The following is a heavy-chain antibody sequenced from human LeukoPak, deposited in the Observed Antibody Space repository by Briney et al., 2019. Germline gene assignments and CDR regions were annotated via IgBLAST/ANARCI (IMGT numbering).Heavy chain of an antibody. CDR2: INPNTGDT. CDR1: GYTFIGYY. D-gene: IGHD5-18*01. CDR3: ARAFALGGAMVTSYWFDP. J-gene: IGHJ5*02. Sequence: RASVKVSCKSSGYTFIGYYMHWVRQAPGQGLEWMGWINPNTGDTKYAQKFQGRVTMTRDTSISTAYMELSRLRSDDTAVYYCARAFALGGAMVTSYWFDPWGQGTLVTVSS. V-gene: IGHV1-2*02.